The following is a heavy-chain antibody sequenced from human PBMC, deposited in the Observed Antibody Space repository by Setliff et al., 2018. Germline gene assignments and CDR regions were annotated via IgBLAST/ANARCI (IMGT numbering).Heavy chain of an antibody. J-gene: IGHJ4*02. CDR3: ARDGGEY. CDR1: GFRFYTFP. Sequence: PGGSLRLSCAASGFRFYTFPMHWVRQAPGKGLEWVSSIHGEGINTYYAASVKGRFSISRDNSKNTLSLQMNSLRAEDTAVYYCARDGGEYWGQGTLVTVSS. CDR2: IHGEGINT. V-gene: IGHV3-23*01. D-gene: IGHD3-16*01.